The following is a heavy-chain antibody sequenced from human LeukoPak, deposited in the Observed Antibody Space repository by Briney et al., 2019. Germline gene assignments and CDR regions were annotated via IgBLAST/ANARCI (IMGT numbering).Heavy chain of an antibody. Sequence: SETLSLTCTVSGDSISSGDYYWSWIRQPPGKGLEWIGNIYYSGSAYYNPSLKSRVTISIDMSKNQFSLKLSSVTAADTAVYYCARGRGAAGLNYWGPGTLVTVSS. V-gene: IGHV4-30-4*01. CDR3: ARGRGAAGLNY. CDR1: GDSISSGDYY. J-gene: IGHJ4*02. CDR2: IYYSGSA. D-gene: IGHD6-13*01.